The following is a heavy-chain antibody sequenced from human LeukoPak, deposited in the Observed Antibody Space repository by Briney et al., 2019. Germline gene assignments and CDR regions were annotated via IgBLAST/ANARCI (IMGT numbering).Heavy chain of an antibody. V-gene: IGHV3-23*01. CDR2: ISDTGGRT. CDR3: AKGGRDYDFWRSDL. CDR1: GFTFSDSA. Sequence: PGGSLRLSCAASGFTFSDSAVSWVRQAPGEGLEWVSSISDTGGRTYYADSVKGRFAISRDNSRNTVFLQMNSLRAGDTAIYYCAKGGRDYDFWRSDLWGQGILVAVSS. D-gene: IGHD3-3*01. J-gene: IGHJ5*02.